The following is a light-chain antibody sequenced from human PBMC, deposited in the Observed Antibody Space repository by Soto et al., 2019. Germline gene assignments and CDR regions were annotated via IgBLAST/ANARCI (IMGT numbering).Light chain of an antibody. V-gene: IGKV3D-15*01. CDR1: QSVGSN. CDR2: GAS. Sequence: ETVMTQSPDILSVSPGEGATLSCRASQSVGSNLAWYQQKPGQAPRLLIYGASTRATGIPVRFSGSGSGTEFTLTISSLQSEDFAVYYCQQYCSTPLTFGGGTKVDI. J-gene: IGKJ4*01. CDR3: QQYCSTPLT.